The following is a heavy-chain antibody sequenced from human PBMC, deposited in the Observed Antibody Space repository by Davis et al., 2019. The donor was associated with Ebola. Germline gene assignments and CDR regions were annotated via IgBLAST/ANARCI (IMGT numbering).Heavy chain of an antibody. D-gene: IGHD3-10*01. CDR2: MTYSGGRT. CDR3: AREGDHYGSESHRDGFDI. V-gene: IGHV3-23*01. Sequence: PGGSLRLSCAASGFTFRRYAMNWVRQAPGTGLEWVSSMTYSGGRTYFADSVQGRFTVSRDYFKDTLYLQMNSLRVEDTAVYYCAREGDHYGSESHRDGFDIWGRGTMVAVSS. J-gene: IGHJ3*02. CDR1: GFTFRRYA.